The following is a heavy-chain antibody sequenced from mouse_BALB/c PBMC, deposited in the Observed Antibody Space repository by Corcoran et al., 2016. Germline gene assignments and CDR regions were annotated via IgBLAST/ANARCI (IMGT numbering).Heavy chain of an antibody. CDR3: ARFKGAMDY. J-gene: IGHJ4*01. D-gene: IGHD1-3*01. V-gene: IGHV1-66*01. CDR1: GYSFTSYY. CDR2: IFPGSGNT. Sequence: QVQLQQSGPELVKPGASVKISCTASGYSFTSYYIHWVKQRPGQGLEWIGWIFPGSGNTKYNEKFKGKATLTADTSSSTAYMQLSSLTSEDSAVYFCARFKGAMDYWGQGTSVTVSS.